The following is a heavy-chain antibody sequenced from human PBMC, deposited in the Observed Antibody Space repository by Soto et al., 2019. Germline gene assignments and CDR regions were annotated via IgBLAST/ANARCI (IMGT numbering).Heavy chain of an antibody. V-gene: IGHV1-69*13. Sequence: GASVKVSCKASGGTFSSYAISWVRQAPGQGLEWMGGIIPIFGTANYAQKFQGRVTITADESTSTAYMELSSLRSEDTAVYYCARDPRGHIRYFDWVGGALFYWGQGTLVTVSS. J-gene: IGHJ4*02. CDR2: IIPIFGTA. CDR3: ARDPRGHIRYFDWVGGALFY. D-gene: IGHD3-9*01. CDR1: GGTFSSYA.